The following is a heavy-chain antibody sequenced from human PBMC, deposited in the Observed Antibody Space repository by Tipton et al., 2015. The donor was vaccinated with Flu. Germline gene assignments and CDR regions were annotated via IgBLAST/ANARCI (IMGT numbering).Heavy chain of an antibody. CDR2: IYYSGST. V-gene: IGHV4-59*01. CDR3: TSATAVTTSGMDV. CDR1: GGSISSYY. D-gene: IGHD4-11*01. J-gene: IGHJ6*02. Sequence: TLSLTCTVSGGSISSYYWSWIRQPPGKGLEWIGYIYYSGSTNYNPSLKSRVTISVDTSKNQFSLKVTSVTAADTAVYYCTSATAVTTSGMDVWGQGTTVTVSS.